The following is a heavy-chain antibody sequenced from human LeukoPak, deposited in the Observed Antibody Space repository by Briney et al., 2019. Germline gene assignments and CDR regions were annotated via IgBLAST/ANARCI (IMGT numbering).Heavy chain of an antibody. V-gene: IGHV4-4*02. CDR3: ARARYDSSGYYEVYYYGMDV. CDR1: GGSISSNNW. J-gene: IGHJ6*02. CDR2: IFHSGST. D-gene: IGHD3-22*01. Sequence: SETLSLTCAVSGGSISSNNWWSWVRQSPGKGLEWIGEIFHSGSTNYNPSLKSRVTISVDKSKSQFSLKLSSVTAADTAVYYCARARYDSSGYYEVYYYGMDVWGQGTTVTVSS.